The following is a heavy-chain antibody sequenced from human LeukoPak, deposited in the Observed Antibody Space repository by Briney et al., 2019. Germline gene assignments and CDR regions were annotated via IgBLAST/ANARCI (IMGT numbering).Heavy chain of an antibody. V-gene: IGHV4-31*03. D-gene: IGHD1-26*01. Sequence: PSETLSLTCTVSGGSISSGGYYWSWIRQHPGKGLEWIGYIYYSGSTYYNPSLKSRVTISVDTSKNQFSLKLSSVTAADTAVYYCAREGVGANNWFDPWGQGTLVTASS. CDR3: AREGVGANNWFDP. CDR1: GGSISSGGYY. CDR2: IYYSGST. J-gene: IGHJ5*02.